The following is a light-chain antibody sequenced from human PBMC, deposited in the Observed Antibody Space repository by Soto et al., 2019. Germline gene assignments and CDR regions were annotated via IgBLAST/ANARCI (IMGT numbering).Light chain of an antibody. CDR1: SSDVGGYNY. Sequence: QSALTQPASVSGSPGQSITISCTGTSSDVGGYNYVSWYQQHPGKAPKLMTYDVSNRPSGVSNRFSGSKSGNTASLTISGLQAEDEADYYCNSYTSSSTLYVFGTGTKLTVL. CDR2: DVS. V-gene: IGLV2-14*01. J-gene: IGLJ1*01. CDR3: NSYTSSSTLYV.